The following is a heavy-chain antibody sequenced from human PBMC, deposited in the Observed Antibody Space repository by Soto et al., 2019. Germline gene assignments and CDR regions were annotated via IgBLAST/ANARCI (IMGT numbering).Heavy chain of an antibody. CDR2: IYPGGSNT. CDR1: GYSFTNYW. Sequence: GESLKISCKGSGYSFTNYWIGWVRQMPGKGLEWMGIIYPGGSNTIYSPSFQGQVTISADKSISTAYLQWSSLKASDTAIYYCARHGIAAAELYYYYYGMDVWGQGTTVTVSS. J-gene: IGHJ6*02. V-gene: IGHV5-51*01. D-gene: IGHD6-13*01. CDR3: ARHGIAAAELYYYYYGMDV.